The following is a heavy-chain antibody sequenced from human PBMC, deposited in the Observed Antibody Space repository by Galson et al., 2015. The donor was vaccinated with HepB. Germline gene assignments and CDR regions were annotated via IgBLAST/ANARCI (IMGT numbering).Heavy chain of an antibody. V-gene: IGHV4-59*08. Sequence: TLSLTCTVSGGSISSYYWSWIRQPPGKGLEWIGFISYSGSTNYNPSLKSRVTISVDTSKNQFSLKLSSVTAADTAVYYCARHWYSSTQSMDWFDPWGQGTLVTVSS. CDR3: ARHWYSSTQSMDWFDP. CDR2: ISYSGST. J-gene: IGHJ5*02. D-gene: IGHD6-13*01. CDR1: GGSISSYY.